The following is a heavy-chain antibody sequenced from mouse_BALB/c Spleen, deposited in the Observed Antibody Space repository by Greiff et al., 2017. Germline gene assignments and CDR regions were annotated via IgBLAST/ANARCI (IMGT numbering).Heavy chain of an antibody. CDR1: GSTFSSYA. CDR3: ARDGGFAY. V-gene: IGHV5-9-4*01. J-gene: IGHJ3*01. CDR2: ISSGGSYT. Sequence: EVQLVESGGGLVKPGGSLKLSCAASGSTFSSYAMSWVRQSPEKRLEWVAEISSGGSYTYYPDTVTGRFTISRDNAKNTLYLEMSSLRSEDTAMYYCARDGGFAYWGQGTLVTVSA.